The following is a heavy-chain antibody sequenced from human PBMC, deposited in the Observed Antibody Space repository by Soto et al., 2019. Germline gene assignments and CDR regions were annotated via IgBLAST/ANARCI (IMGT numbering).Heavy chain of an antibody. J-gene: IGHJ4*02. CDR3: ASDRGYTGYYFAY. CDR1: GFTFSNYV. CDR2: ISDSSGNT. V-gene: IGHV3-21*06. Sequence: PGGSLRLSCVASGFTFSNYVMNWVRQAPGKGLEWVSDISDSSGNTSYADSVKGRFTISRDNANNLLSLQMNSLRAEDTAVYYCASDRGYTGYYFAYWGQGTLVTVSS. D-gene: IGHD5-12*01.